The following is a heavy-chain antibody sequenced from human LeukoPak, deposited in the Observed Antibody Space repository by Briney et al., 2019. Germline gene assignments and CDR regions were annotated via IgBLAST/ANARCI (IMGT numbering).Heavy chain of an antibody. D-gene: IGHD5-24*01. CDR3: ARGDGYNSIDYYYGMDV. V-gene: IGHV4-39*07. Sequence: SETLSLTCTVSGGSISSSSYYWGWIRQPPGKGLEWIGSIYYSGSTYYNPSLKSRVTISVDTSKNQFSLKLSSVTAADTAVYYCARGDGYNSIDYYYGMDVWGQGTTVTVSS. CDR2: IYYSGST. J-gene: IGHJ6*02. CDR1: GGSISSSSYY.